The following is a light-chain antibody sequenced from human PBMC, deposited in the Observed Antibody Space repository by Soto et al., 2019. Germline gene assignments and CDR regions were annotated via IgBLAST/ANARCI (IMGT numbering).Light chain of an antibody. CDR1: QSVSNN. Sequence: DIVLTQTPGTLSLSPGERATLSCRASQSVSNNYLAWYQQKPGQAPRLLIYGASTRATGIPARFSGSGSGTEFTLTISSLQSEDFAVYYCQQYSIWRTFGQGTKVDIK. J-gene: IGKJ1*01. CDR3: QQYSIWRT. V-gene: IGKV3-15*01. CDR2: GAS.